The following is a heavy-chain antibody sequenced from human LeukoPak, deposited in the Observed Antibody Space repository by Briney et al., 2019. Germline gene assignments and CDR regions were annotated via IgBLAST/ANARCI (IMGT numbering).Heavy chain of an antibody. CDR3: TRDDFWSGYSGWFDP. D-gene: IGHD3-3*01. J-gene: IGHJ5*02. CDR1: GFTFGDYA. CDR2: IRSKAYGGTT. Sequence: GSLRLSCTASGFTFGDYAMSWFRQAPGKGLEWVGFIRSKAYGGTTEYAASVKGRSTISRDDSKSIAYLQMNSLKTEDTAVYYCTRDDFWSGYSGWFDPWGQGTLVTVSS. V-gene: IGHV3-49*03.